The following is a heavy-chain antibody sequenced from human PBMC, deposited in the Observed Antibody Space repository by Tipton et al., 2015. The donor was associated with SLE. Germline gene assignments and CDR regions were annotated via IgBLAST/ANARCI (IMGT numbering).Heavy chain of an antibody. V-gene: IGHV3-9*01. J-gene: IGHJ4*02. CDR3: AKDTAYSSSWYFDY. CDR2: IGWNSGSI. CDR1: GSTYDDYD. Sequence: SLRLSCAASGSTYDDYDMHWVRHASGKGLEWVSGIGWNSGSIGDADSVKGRFTISRDNAKNSLYLQMNSLRAEDTALYYCAKDTAYSSSWYFDYWGQGTLVTVSS. D-gene: IGHD6-13*01.